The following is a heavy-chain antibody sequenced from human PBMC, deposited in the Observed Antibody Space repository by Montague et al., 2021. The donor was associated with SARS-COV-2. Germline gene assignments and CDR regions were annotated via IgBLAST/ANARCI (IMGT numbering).Heavy chain of an antibody. D-gene: IGHD6-19*01. CDR2: ISYDGSNK. J-gene: IGHJ4*02. CDR1: GFTFNNYA. V-gene: IGHV3-30*09. CDR3: VRASLIKARIAVAGTTVY. Sequence: SLRLSCAAPGFTFNNYAMHWVRQAPGKGLEWVAIISYDGSNKYYADSVKGRFAISRDNSKNTLYLQMNSLRAEHTAVYYCVRASLIKARIAVAGTTVYWGQGTLVTISS.